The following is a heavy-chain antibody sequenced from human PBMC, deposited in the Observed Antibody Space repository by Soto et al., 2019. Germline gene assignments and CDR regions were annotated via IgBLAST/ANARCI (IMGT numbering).Heavy chain of an antibody. V-gene: IGHV2-26*01. Sequence: ACLLTLVNPRVAFRLTCTVSGFPLSNDRMGVSWIRQPPGKALQWLAHIFSNDEKSYSTSLKSRLTISKDTSKSQVVLTMTNMDPVDTATYYCARMGYDSSGYYWTFDYWGQGTLVTVSS. D-gene: IGHD3-22*01. CDR3: ARMGYDSSGYYWTFDY. CDR2: IFSNDEK. J-gene: IGHJ4*02. CDR1: GFPLSNDRMG.